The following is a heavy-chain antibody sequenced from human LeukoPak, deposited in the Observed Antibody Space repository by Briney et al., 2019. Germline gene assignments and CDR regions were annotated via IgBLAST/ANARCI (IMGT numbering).Heavy chain of an antibody. CDR1: GGSISSGDYY. V-gene: IGHV4-30-4*08. Sequence: KPSQTLSLTCTVSGGSISSGDYYWSWIRQPPGKGLEWIGYIYYSGSTYYNPSLKSRVTISVDTSKNQFSLKLSSVTAADTAVYYCARESDSSGCWPIDYWGQGTLVTVSS. CDR3: ARESDSSGCWPIDY. CDR2: IYYSGST. J-gene: IGHJ4*02. D-gene: IGHD3-22*01.